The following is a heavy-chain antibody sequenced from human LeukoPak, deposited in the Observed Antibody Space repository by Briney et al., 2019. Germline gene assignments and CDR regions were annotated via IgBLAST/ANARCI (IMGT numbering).Heavy chain of an antibody. Sequence: GGSLRLSCAASGFTFSSYSMNWVRQAPGKGLEWVSSISSSSSYIYYADSVKGRFTISRDNAKNSLYLQMNSLRAEDTAVHYCARGSSSGWLDAFDIWGQGTMATVSS. CDR2: ISSSSSYI. CDR1: GFTFSSYS. CDR3: ARGSSSGWLDAFDI. V-gene: IGHV3-21*01. D-gene: IGHD6-19*01. J-gene: IGHJ3*02.